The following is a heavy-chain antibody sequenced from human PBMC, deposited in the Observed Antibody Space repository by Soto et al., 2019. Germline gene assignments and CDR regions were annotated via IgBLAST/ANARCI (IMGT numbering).Heavy chain of an antibody. Sequence: GGSLRLSCAASGFTFSNAWMSWVRQAPGKGLEWVGRIKSKTDGGTTDYAAPVKGRFTISRDDSKNTLYLQMNSLKTEDTAVYYCTTEEVVGATVDYWGQGTLVTVSS. J-gene: IGHJ4*02. CDR3: TTEEVVGATVDY. V-gene: IGHV3-15*01. CDR2: IKSKTDGGTT. D-gene: IGHD1-26*01. CDR1: GFTFSNAW.